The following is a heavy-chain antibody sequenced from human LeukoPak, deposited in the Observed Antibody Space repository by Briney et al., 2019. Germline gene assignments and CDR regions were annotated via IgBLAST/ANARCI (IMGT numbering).Heavy chain of an antibody. Sequence: ASVKVSCEASGYTFTSYYMHWVRQAPGQGLEWMGIINPSGGSTSYAQKFQGRVTMIRDTSTSTVYMELSSLRSEDTAVYYCARVRSGWMGIDYWGQGTLVTVSS. CDR3: ARVRSGWMGIDY. CDR1: GYTFTSYY. V-gene: IGHV1-46*01. D-gene: IGHD6-19*01. J-gene: IGHJ4*02. CDR2: INPSGGST.